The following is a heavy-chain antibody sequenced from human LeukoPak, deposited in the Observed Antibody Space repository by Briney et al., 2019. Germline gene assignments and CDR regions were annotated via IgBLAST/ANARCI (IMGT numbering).Heavy chain of an antibody. CDR1: GFIFSTYG. Sequence: PGRSLRLSCAASGFIFSTYGMHWVRQAPGKGLEWVAVISYDGSNKYYADSVKGRFTISRDNSKNTVYLQINSLRADDTAIYYCAKAPYTRGEYFFDYWGQGSLVNVSS. D-gene: IGHD7-27*01. V-gene: IGHV3-30*18. CDR3: AKAPYTRGEYFFDY. J-gene: IGHJ4*02. CDR2: ISYDGSNK.